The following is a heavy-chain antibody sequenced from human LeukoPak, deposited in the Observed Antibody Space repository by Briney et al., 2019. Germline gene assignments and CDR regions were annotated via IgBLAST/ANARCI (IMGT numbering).Heavy chain of an antibody. V-gene: IGHV3-74*01. CDR1: GFTFSSYW. J-gene: IGHJ6*04. CDR3: ARNSGSYMNLYYYYGMDV. D-gene: IGHD3-10*01. Sequence: GGSLRLSCAASGFTFSSYWMHWVRQAPGKGLVWVSRINSDGSSTSYADSVKGRFTISRDNAKNSLYLQMNSLRAEDTAVYYCARNSGSYMNLYYYYGMDVWGKGTTVTVSS. CDR2: INSDGSST.